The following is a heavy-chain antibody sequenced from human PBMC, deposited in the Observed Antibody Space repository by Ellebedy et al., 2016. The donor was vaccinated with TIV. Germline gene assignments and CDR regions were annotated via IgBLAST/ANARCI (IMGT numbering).Heavy chain of an antibody. J-gene: IGHJ2*01. D-gene: IGHD3-10*01. CDR3: ARESKKFGALRYFDP. CDR1: GYTFSNYV. CDR2: ISGYNGNT. Sequence: ASVKVSXKASGYTFSNYVISWVRQAPGQGLEWMGWISGYNGNTDYSQRIQDRVAMTTDTSTGTAYMELRSLTSDDTAVYYCARESKKFGALRYFDPWGRGTVVTVSS. V-gene: IGHV1-18*01.